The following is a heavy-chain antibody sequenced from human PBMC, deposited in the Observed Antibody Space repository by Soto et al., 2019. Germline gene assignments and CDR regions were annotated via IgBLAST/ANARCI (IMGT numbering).Heavy chain of an antibody. CDR1: GFTFSDHF. J-gene: IGHJ4*02. V-gene: IGHV3-72*01. CDR3: ARDSSSCRGGHCYFDN. Sequence: ESGGGLVQPGGSLRLSCAVSGFTFSDHFMDWVRQTPGKGLEWVGRIRSKANNYITEYAASVKGRFTISRDDSKNSLYLQMNSLRIEDTAVYFCARDSSSCRGGHCYFDNWGQGTLVTVSS. CDR2: IRSKANNYIT. D-gene: IGHD2-21*02.